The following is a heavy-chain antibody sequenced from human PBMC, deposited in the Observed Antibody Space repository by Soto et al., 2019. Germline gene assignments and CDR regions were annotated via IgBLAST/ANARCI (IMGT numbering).Heavy chain of an antibody. J-gene: IGHJ5*02. V-gene: IGHV3-64*01. D-gene: IGHD1-26*01. Sequence: EVQLVESGGGLVQPGGSLRLSCAASGFTFSSYAMHWVRQAPGKGLEYVSAISSNGGSTYYANSVKGRFTISRDNSKNTRYLQMGSLRAEDMAVYYCARALGDSGSFLSWFDPWGQGTLVTVSS. CDR2: ISSNGGST. CDR1: GFTFSSYA. CDR3: ARALGDSGSFLSWFDP.